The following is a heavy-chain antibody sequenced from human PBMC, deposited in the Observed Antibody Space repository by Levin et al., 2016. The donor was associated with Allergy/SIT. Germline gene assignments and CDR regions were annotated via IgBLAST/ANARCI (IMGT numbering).Heavy chain of an antibody. CDR3: ARSKSVWWSDY. CDR1: GYSFSSYW. CDR2: IYPGDSDT. J-gene: IGHJ4*02. Sequence: GGSLRLSCKGSGYSFSSYWIAWVRQMPGKGLEWMGIIYPGDSDTRYSPSFQGQVTISADKSISTAYLQWSSLKASDTAMYYCARSKSVWWSDYWGQGTLVTVSS. D-gene: IGHD2-21*01. V-gene: IGHV5-51*01.